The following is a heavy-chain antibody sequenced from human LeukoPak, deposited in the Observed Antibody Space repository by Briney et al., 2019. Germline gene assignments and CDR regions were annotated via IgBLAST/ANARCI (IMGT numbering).Heavy chain of an antibody. Sequence: SETLSLTCTVSGGSISSSSYYWGWIRQPPGKGLEWIGSIYYSGSTYHNPSLKSRVTISVDTSKNPFSLKRSSVTAADTAVYYCATLRRIAAAGSTWGQGTLVTVSS. J-gene: IGHJ4*02. CDR3: ATLRRIAAAGST. V-gene: IGHV4-39*01. CDR2: IYYSGST. D-gene: IGHD6-13*01. CDR1: GGSISSSSYY.